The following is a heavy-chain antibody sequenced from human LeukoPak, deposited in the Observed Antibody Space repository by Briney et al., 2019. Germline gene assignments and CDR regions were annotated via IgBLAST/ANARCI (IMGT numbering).Heavy chain of an antibody. CDR2: IWFDGSNK. CDR1: GFIFSNDA. Sequence: GRSLRLSCAASGFIFSNDAMHWVRQAPGKGLEWVAFIWFDGSNKHYEDSVKGRFTISRDNSEDTLYLQMNSLRAEDTAVYYCVRDPSGSGFAFDSWGQGALVTVSS. CDR3: VRDPSGSGFAFDS. V-gene: IGHV3-33*01. D-gene: IGHD1-1*01. J-gene: IGHJ4*02.